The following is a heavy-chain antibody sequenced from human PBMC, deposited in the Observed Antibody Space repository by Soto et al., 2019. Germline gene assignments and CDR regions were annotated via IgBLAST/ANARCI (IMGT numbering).Heavy chain of an antibody. J-gene: IGHJ3*02. D-gene: IGHD3-22*01. CDR3: ARCKTYYYDSSGYHAFDI. CDR2: INSDGSST. CDR1: GFTFSSYW. Sequence: GGSLRLSCAASGFTFSSYWMHWVLQAPWKGLVWVSRINSDGSSTSYADSVKGRFTISRDNAKNTLYLQMNSLRAEDAAVYYCARCKTYYYDSSGYHAFDIWGQGTMVTVSS. V-gene: IGHV3-74*01.